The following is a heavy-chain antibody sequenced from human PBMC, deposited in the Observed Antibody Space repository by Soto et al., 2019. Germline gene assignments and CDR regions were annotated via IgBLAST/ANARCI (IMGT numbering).Heavy chain of an antibody. CDR3: ARGQGFPPDY. J-gene: IGHJ4*02. V-gene: IGHV1-69*02. CDR2: IIPILGIA. CDR1: GGTFSSYT. Sequence: QVQLVQSGAEVKKPGSSVKVSCKASGGTFSSYTISWVRRAPGQGLEWMGRIIPILGIANYAQKFQGRVTITADKSTSTAYMELSSLRSEDTAVYYCARGQGFPPDYWVQGTLVTVSS. D-gene: IGHD3-3*01.